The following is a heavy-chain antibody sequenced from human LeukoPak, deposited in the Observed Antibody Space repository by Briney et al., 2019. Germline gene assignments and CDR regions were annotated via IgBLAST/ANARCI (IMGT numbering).Heavy chain of an antibody. CDR3: ARGNIVMAGNYFYH. D-gene: IGHD3-10*01. CDR1: GFSVSSNY. J-gene: IGHJ4*01. Sequence: PGGSLRLFCAASGFSVSSNYMNWVRQPPGKGLEWVAVIYTGGNTHVADSVKGRFSISRDTSRNAVYLQMNLRDEDTAVYYCARGNIVMAGNYFYHWGHGIQVTVSS. CDR2: IYTGGNT. V-gene: IGHV3-53*01.